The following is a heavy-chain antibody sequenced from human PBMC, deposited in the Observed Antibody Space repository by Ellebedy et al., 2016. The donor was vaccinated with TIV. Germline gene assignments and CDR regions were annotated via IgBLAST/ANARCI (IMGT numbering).Heavy chain of an antibody. CDR3: ARVRGKAGHMDV. Sequence: ASVKVSCXASGGTFSSYAISWVRQAPGQGLEWMGWINPNSGGTNYAQKFQGWVTMTRDTSISTAYMELSRLRSDDTAVYYCARVRGKAGHMDVWGQGTTVTVSS. J-gene: IGHJ6*02. CDR1: GGTFSSYA. V-gene: IGHV1-2*04. CDR2: INPNSGGT.